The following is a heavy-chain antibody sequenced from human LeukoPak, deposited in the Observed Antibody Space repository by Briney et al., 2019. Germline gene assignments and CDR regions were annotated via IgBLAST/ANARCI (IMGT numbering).Heavy chain of an antibody. CDR1: GFTFSSYA. J-gene: IGHJ4*02. CDR2: IRYDGSNK. Sequence: GGSLRLSCAASGFTFSSYAMHWVRQAPGKGLEWVAFIRYDGSNKYYADSVKGRFTISRDNSKDTLYLQMNSLRAEDTAVYYCARPRGYSYGASDYWGQGTLVTVSS. D-gene: IGHD5-18*01. V-gene: IGHV3-30*01. CDR3: ARPRGYSYGASDY.